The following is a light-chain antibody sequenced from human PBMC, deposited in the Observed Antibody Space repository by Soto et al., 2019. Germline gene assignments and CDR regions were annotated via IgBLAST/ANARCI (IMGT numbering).Light chain of an antibody. CDR3: QQYNSYTKT. Sequence: DIQMTQSPSTLSASVGDIVTIACRASQSISSWLAWYQQKPGKAPKLLIYKASSLERGVPSRFSGSGSGTECTLTISSLQPDDFATYYFQQYNSYTKTFGHGTKLEIK. V-gene: IGKV1-5*03. J-gene: IGKJ2*01. CDR1: QSISSW. CDR2: KAS.